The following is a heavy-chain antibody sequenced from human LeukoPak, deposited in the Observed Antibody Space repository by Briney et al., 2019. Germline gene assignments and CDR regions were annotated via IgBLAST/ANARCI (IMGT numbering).Heavy chain of an antibody. V-gene: IGHV1-69*06. J-gene: IGHJ6*04. D-gene: IGHD5-24*01. Sequence: SVKVSCKASGGTFSSYAISWVRQAPGQGLEWMGRIIPIFGTANYAQKLQGRVTITADKSTSTAYMELSSLRSEDTAVYYCARELEDGHYYYGMDVWGKGTTVTVSS. CDR3: ARELEDGHYYYGMDV. CDR2: IIPIFGTA. CDR1: GGTFSSYA.